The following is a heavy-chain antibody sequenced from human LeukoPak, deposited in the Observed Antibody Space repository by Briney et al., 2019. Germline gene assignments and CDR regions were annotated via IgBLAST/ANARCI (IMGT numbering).Heavy chain of an antibody. CDR2: INHSGST. Sequence: SETLSLTCAVYGGSFSGYYWSWIRQPPGKGLEWIGEINHSGSTNYNPSLKSRVTISVDTSKKQFSLKLSSVTAADTAVYYCAIPPAIWFGELPRSDFDYWGQGTLVTVSS. J-gene: IGHJ4*02. CDR1: GGSFSGYY. CDR3: AIPPAIWFGELPRSDFDY. V-gene: IGHV4-34*01. D-gene: IGHD3-10*01.